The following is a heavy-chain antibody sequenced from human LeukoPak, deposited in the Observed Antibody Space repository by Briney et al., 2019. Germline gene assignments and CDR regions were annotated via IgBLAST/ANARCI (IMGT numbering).Heavy chain of an antibody. CDR1: GGTFSSYA. CDR2: IIPIFGTA. D-gene: IGHD3-9*01. V-gene: IGHV1-69*13. CDR3: ASLYYDILTGYQLHYYYGMDV. J-gene: IGHJ6*02. Sequence: SVKVSCKASGGTFSSYAISWVRQAPGQGLEWMGGIIPIFGTANYAQKFQGRVTITADESTSTAYMELSSLRSDDTAVYYCASLYYDILTGYQLHYYYGMDVWGQGTTVTVSS.